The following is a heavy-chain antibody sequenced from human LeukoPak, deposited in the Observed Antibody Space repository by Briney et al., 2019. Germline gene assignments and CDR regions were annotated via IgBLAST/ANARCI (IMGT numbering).Heavy chain of an antibody. D-gene: IGHD2-21*01. CDR1: GFTFSSYA. J-gene: IGHJ4*02. Sequence: SGGSLRLSCAASGFTFSSYAMSWVRQAPGKGLEWVSSISGSGGDTHYADSVKGRFSISRDNSKNTLYVQMNSLGAEDTAVYYCAKGAAGTLVGHHFDSWGQGTLVTVSS. CDR2: ISGSGGDT. V-gene: IGHV3-23*01. CDR3: AKGAAGTLVGHHFDS.